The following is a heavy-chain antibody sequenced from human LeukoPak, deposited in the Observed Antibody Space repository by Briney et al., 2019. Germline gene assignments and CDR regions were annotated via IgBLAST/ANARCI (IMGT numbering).Heavy chain of an antibody. CDR3: ARGSSTMGFDY. Sequence: GGSLRLSCAASGFTFSSYSMNWVRQAPGKGLEWVSSISSSSSYIYYADSVRGRFTISRDNAKNSLYLQMNSLRAEDTAVYYCARGSSTMGFDYWGQGTLVTVSS. D-gene: IGHD6-6*01. J-gene: IGHJ4*02. CDR2: ISSSSSYI. CDR1: GFTFSSYS. V-gene: IGHV3-21*01.